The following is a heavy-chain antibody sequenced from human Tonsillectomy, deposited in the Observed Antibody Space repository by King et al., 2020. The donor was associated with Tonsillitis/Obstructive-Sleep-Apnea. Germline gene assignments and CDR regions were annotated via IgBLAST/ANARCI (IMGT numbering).Heavy chain of an antibody. V-gene: IGHV1-18*01. J-gene: IGHJ4*02. CDR1: GYTFTNYG. CDR3: AREFTVFGVAYLFRCFDF. D-gene: IGHD3-3*01. CDR2: ISGYNGNT. Sequence: VQLVESGAEVKKPGASVKVSCKASGYTFTNYGISWVRQAPGQGLEWMGWISGYNGNTNYAQKLQGRVAMTTDTSTSTAYMELRSLRSDDTAVYYCAREFTVFGVAYLFRCFDFWGQGTLVTVSS.